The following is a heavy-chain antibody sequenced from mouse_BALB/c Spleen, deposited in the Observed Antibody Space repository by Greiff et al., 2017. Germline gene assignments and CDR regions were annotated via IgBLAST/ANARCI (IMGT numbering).Heavy chain of an antibody. CDR3: ARDRYDDYAMDY. V-gene: IGHV5-15*02. Sequence: EVKVVESGGGLVQPGGSRKLSCAASGFTFSDYGMAWVRQAPGKGPEWVAFISNLAYSIYYADTVTGRFTSSRENAKNTLYLEMSSLRSEDTAMYYCARDRYDDYAMDYWGQGTSVTVSS. CDR1: GFTFSDYG. J-gene: IGHJ4*01. CDR2: ISNLAYSI. D-gene: IGHD2-14*01.